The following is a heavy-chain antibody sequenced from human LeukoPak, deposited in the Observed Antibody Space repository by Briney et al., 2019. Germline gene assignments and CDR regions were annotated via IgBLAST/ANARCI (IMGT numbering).Heavy chain of an antibody. Sequence: GGSLRLSCAASGFTFSGYAMSWVRQAPGKGLEWVSAISGSGGSTCYADSVKGRFTISRDNSKNTLYLQMNSLRAEDTAVYYCAKGGYDILTGPDYWGQGTLVTVSS. CDR1: GFTFSGYA. CDR2: ISGSGGST. J-gene: IGHJ4*02. V-gene: IGHV3-23*01. D-gene: IGHD3-9*01. CDR3: AKGGYDILTGPDY.